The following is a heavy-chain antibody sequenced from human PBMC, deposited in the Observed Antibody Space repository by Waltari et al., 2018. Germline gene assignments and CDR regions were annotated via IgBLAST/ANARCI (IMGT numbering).Heavy chain of an antibody. CDR2: IYYSGST. CDR1: GGSISSRSYY. CDR3: AEYSGNNWFDP. J-gene: IGHJ5*02. D-gene: IGHD3-10*01. V-gene: IGHV4-39*07. Sequence: QLQLQESGPGLVKPSETLSLTCTVSGGSISSRSYYWGWIRQPPGKGLEWIGSIYYSGSTYYNPSLKSRVTISVDTSKNQFSLKLSSVTAADTAVYYCAEYSGNNWFDPWGQGTLVTVSS.